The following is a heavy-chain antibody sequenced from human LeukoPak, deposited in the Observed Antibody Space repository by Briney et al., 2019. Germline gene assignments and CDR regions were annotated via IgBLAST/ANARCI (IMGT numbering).Heavy chain of an antibody. Sequence: SETLSLTCAVSGYSISSGYYWGWIRQPPGKGLEWIGSIYHSGSTYYNPSLKSRVTISVDTSKNQFSLKLSSVTAADTAVYYCARAIYRSRGSCQKYYFDNWGQGTLVTVSS. D-gene: IGHD2-15*01. CDR1: GYSISSGYY. CDR2: IYHSGST. CDR3: ARAIYRSRGSCQKYYFDN. J-gene: IGHJ4*02. V-gene: IGHV4-38-2*01.